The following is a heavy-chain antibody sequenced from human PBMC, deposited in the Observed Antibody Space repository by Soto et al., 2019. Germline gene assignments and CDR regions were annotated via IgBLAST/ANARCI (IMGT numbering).Heavy chain of an antibody. D-gene: IGHD5-12*01. CDR2: LNPNTDKT. CDR3: ARGIKGLPPSAFDI. V-gene: IGHV1-8*01. CDR1: GYTFSNYD. Sequence: GASVEVSCKASGYTFSNYDINWVRQATGQGLEWMGWLNPNTDKTGSAQKFQGRVTMTRNTSISTAYLELSGLRSDDTDVYYCARGIKGLPPSAFDIWGQGTRVTVSS. J-gene: IGHJ3*02.